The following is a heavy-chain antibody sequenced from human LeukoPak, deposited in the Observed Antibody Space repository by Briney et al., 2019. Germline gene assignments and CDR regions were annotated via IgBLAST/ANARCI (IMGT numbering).Heavy chain of an antibody. D-gene: IGHD5-12*01. CDR3: ARDIVVTNDALDI. Sequence: GGSLRLSCAASGFTFSSYWMHWVRQAPGKGLVWVSRSSSDGSSTSYADSVKGRFTISRDNAKNTLYLQMNSLRAEDTAVYYCARDIVVTNDALDIWGQGTMVTVSS. CDR2: SSSDGSST. CDR1: GFTFSSYW. J-gene: IGHJ3*02. V-gene: IGHV3-74*01.